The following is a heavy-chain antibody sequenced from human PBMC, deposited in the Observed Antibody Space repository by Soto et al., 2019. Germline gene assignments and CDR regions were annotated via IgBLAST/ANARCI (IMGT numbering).Heavy chain of an antibody. Sequence: EVQLVESGGGLVQPGGSLRLSCADSGFTFSNYTMHWVRQAPGKGLEWVSYISSASNTLYYAASVKGRFTISRDNAKNSLYLQMNSLRDEDTAVYYCARGSGRYTYTRAPDYWGQGTLVTVSS. CDR3: ARGSGRYTYTRAPDY. V-gene: IGHV3-48*02. J-gene: IGHJ4*02. CDR1: GFTFSNYT. D-gene: IGHD6-19*01. CDR2: ISSASNTL.